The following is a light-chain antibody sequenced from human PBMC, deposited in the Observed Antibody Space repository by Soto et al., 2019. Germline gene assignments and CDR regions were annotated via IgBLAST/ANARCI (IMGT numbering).Light chain of an antibody. V-gene: IGKV3-15*01. CDR3: QQNNNWPPT. Sequence: EIVMTQSPATLSVSPGERATLSCRASQSVSSNLARYQQKPGQAPRPLIYCASTRATGITARFSGSGSGTEFTLTISSLQSEDFADYYCQQNNNWPPTFGQGTKLEIK. J-gene: IGKJ2*01. CDR1: QSVSSN. CDR2: CAS.